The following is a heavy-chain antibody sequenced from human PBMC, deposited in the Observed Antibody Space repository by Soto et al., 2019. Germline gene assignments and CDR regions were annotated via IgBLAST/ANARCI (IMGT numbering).Heavy chain of an antibody. CDR3: ARDSLRYFVWLSDRAIDI. CDR2: IWYDGSNK. J-gene: IGHJ3*02. D-gene: IGHD3-9*01. CDR1: GFTFSSYG. Sequence: GGSLRLSCAASGFTFSSYGMHWVRQAPGKGLEWVAVIWYDGSNKYYADSVKGRFTISRDNSKNTLYLQMNSLRAEDTAVYYCARDSLRYFVWLSDRAIDIWGQGTMVTVSS. V-gene: IGHV3-33*01.